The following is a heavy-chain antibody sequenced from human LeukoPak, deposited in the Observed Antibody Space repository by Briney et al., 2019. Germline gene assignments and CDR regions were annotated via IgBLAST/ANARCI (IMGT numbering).Heavy chain of an antibody. CDR3: ARDRGALGATVPAIFAVNFFDS. CDR2: IHHSGTA. V-gene: IGHV4-38-2*02. CDR1: GRSINNGYF. D-gene: IGHD2-2*02. J-gene: IGHJ4*02. Sequence: SETLSLTCTVSGRSINNGYFWGWIRPPPGKGLEWIASIHHSGTASYNPSLESRVTISVDTSKNQFPLRLSSVTAADTAVYYCARDRGALGATVPAIFAVNFFDSWGQGTLGTVSS.